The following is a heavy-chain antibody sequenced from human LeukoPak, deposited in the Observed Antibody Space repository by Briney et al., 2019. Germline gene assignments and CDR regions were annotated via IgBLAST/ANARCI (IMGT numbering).Heavy chain of an antibody. V-gene: IGHV3-23*01. D-gene: IGHD3-10*01. CDR1: GFTFSSYA. CDR2: ISGSGGST. J-gene: IGHJ4*02. Sequence: GGSLRLSCAASGFTFSSYAMSWVRQAPGKGLEWVSAISGSGGSTYYADSVKGRFTISRDNSKSTLYLQMNSLRAEDTAVYYCAKYYYGSGDSKSFDYWGQGTLVTVSS. CDR3: AKYYYGSGDSKSFDY.